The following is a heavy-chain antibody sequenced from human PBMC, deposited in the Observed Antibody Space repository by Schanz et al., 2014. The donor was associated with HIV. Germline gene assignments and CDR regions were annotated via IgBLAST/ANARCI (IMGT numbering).Heavy chain of an antibody. CDR2: ISGNGGST. CDR3: TKEVPPDV. D-gene: IGHD1-1*01. J-gene: IGHJ6*02. V-gene: IGHV3-23*01. Sequence: EVQLLESGGGLVQPGGSLRLSCAASTFTFNNYDMGWVRQPPGKGLEWVSGISGNGGSTYHADSVKGRFTISRDNSKNTLYLQMNSLRAEDTAVYYCTKEVPPDVWGQGTTVTVSS. CDR1: TFTFNNYD.